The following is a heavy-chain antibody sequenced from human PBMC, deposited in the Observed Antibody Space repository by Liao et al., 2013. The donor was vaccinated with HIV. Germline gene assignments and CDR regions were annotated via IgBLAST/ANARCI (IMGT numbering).Heavy chain of an antibody. J-gene: IGHJ4*02. CDR2: ISHSGST. CDR3: ARLNTVTTLSRGYFDY. CDR1: GGSFRAYF. V-gene: IGHV4-34*01. D-gene: IGHD4-17*01. Sequence: QVQLQQWGAGLLKPSETLSLTCAVYGGSFRAYFWTWIRQPPGKGLEWIGEISHSGSTNYNPSLKSRVSMSVDTSKNQFSLKLRSVTAADTAVYYCARLNTVTTLSRGYFDYWGQGTLVTVSS.